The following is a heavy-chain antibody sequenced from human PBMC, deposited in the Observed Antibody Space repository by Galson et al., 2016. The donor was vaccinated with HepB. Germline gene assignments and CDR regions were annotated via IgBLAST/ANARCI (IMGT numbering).Heavy chain of an antibody. Sequence: SLRLSCAASGFTFSSYAIHWVRQAPGKGLEWVGVISYDGRNKYYADSVKGRFAISRDNSKNTLHLQMNSLRAKDTAVYNCAKARTVSYIAPAGSAWGQGTWVTVPS. V-gene: IGHV3-30*18. CDR1: GFTFSSYA. CDR3: AKARTVSYIAPAGSA. J-gene: IGHJ3*01. CDR2: ISYDGRNK. D-gene: IGHD6-13*01.